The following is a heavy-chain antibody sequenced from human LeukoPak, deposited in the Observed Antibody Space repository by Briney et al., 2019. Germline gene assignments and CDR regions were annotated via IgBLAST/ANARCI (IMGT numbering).Heavy chain of an antibody. Sequence: GGSLTLSCAPSGFTSSDYSMNWVRQAPGKGLEWVASISTVSTYTFYADSVKGRFTISRDNVRNSLYLQMSSLGAEDTAVYYCARDGSGFYLYNYMDVWGKGTTVTVSS. CDR3: ARDGSGFYLYNYMDV. CDR1: GFTSSDYS. CDR2: ISTVSTYT. V-gene: IGHV3-21*01. J-gene: IGHJ6*03. D-gene: IGHD6-25*01.